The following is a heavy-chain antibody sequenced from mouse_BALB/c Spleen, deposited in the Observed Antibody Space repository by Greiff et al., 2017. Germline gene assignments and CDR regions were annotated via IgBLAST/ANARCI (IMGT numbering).Heavy chain of an antibody. Sequence: EVKLVESGGGLVKPGGSLKLSCAASGFTFSSYAMSWVRQSPEKRLEWVAEISSGGSYTYYPDTVTGRFTISRDNAKNTLYLEMSSLRSEDAAMYYCATSRYAMDYWGQGTSVTVSS. J-gene: IGHJ4*01. CDR3: ATSRYAMDY. D-gene: IGHD6-1*01. CDR1: GFTFSSYA. V-gene: IGHV5-9-4*01. CDR2: ISSGGSYT.